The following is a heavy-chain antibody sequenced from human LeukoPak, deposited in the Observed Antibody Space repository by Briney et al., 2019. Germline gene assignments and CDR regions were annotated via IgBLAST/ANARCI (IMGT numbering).Heavy chain of an antibody. D-gene: IGHD4-17*01. CDR3: ARVHYGDYPLYYYYYGMDV. V-gene: IGHV3-11*01. J-gene: IGHJ6*02. Sequence: PGGSLRLSRAASGFTFSDYYMSWIRQAPGKGLEWVSYISSSGSTIYYADSVKGRFTISRDNAKNSLYLQMNSLRAEDTAVYYCARVHYGDYPLYYYYYGMDVWGQGTTVTVSS. CDR2: ISSSGSTI. CDR1: GFTFSDYY.